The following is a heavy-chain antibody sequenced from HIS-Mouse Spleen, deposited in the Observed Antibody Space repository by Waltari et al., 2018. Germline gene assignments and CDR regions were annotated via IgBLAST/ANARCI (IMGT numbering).Heavy chain of an antibody. Sequence: QLQLQESGPGLVKPSATLALTCTVSGGSISSTRYYWGCTRRAPGKGLEWIGSIYYSGRTYYNPSLKSRVTISVDTSKNQFSLKLSSVTAADTAVYYCAREIPYSSSWYDWYFDLWGRGTLVTVSS. CDR1: GGSISSTRYY. J-gene: IGHJ2*01. CDR2: IYYSGRT. V-gene: IGHV4-39*07. CDR3: AREIPYSSSWYDWYFDL. D-gene: IGHD6-13*01.